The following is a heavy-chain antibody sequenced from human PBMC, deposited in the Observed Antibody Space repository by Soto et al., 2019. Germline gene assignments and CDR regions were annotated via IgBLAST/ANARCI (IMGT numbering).Heavy chain of an antibody. J-gene: IGHJ3*01. CDR3: VRLYYYDPPCAFDL. CDR1: GFTFNNHA. Sequence: EVQLLESGGGLVQPGGSLRLSCAASGFTFNNHAMNWVRQAPGKGLEWVSSFSGSGPTTYYADSVKGRFTISRDNSKKTLYLQMNSLRAEDTAVYYCVRLYYYDPPCAFDLWGQGTMVTVSS. D-gene: IGHD3-22*01. V-gene: IGHV3-23*01. CDR2: FSGSGPTT.